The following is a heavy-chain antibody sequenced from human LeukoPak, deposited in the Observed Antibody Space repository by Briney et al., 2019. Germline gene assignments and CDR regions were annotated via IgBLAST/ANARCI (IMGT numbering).Heavy chain of an antibody. CDR2: ISAYSDNT. V-gene: IGHV1-18*01. CDR1: GYTFTSYG. J-gene: IGHJ5*02. D-gene: IGHD2-2*01. Sequence: ASVKVSCKASGYTFTSYGISWVRQAPGQGLEWMGWISAYSDNTNYAQKLQGRVTMTRDTSTSTAYMELRSLRSDDTAVYYCARAHIVVVPAARSNWFDPWGQGTLVTVSS. CDR3: ARAHIVVVPAARSNWFDP.